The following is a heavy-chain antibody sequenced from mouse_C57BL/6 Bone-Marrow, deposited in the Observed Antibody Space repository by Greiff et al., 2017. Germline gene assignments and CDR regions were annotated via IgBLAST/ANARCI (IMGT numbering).Heavy chain of an antibody. CDR1: GYTFTSYT. CDR3: ARSGFYFDY. CDR2: INPSSGYT. J-gene: IGHJ2*01. Sequence: VQLVESGAELARPGASVKMSCKASGYTFTSYTMHWVKQRPGQGLEWIGYINPSSGYTKYNQKFKDKATLTADKSSSTAYMQLSSLTSEDSAVYYCARSGFYFDYWGQGTTLTVSS. D-gene: IGHD4-1*01. V-gene: IGHV1-4*01.